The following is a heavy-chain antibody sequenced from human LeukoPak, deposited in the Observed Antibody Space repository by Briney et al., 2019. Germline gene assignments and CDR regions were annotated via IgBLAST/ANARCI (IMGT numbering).Heavy chain of an antibody. V-gene: IGHV1-18*01. Sequence: ASVKVSCKASGYTFTSYGISWVRQAPGQGLEWMGWISAYNDNTNYAQKLQGRVTMTTDTSTSTAYMELRSLRSDDTAVYYCARALSWDRLGLLTVVYWGQGTLVTVSS. J-gene: IGHJ4*02. CDR3: ARALSWDRLGLLTVVY. CDR1: GYTFTSYG. D-gene: IGHD1-26*01. CDR2: ISAYNDNT.